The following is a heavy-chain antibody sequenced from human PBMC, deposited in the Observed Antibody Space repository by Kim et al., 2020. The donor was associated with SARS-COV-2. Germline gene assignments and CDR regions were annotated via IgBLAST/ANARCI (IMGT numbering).Heavy chain of an antibody. V-gene: IGHV3-73*01. J-gene: IGHJ4*02. CDR2: IRSKANSYAT. Sequence: GGSLRLSCAASGFTFSGSAMHWVRQASGKGLEWVGRIRSKANSYATAYAASVKGRFTISRDDSKNTAYLQMNSLKTEDTAVYYCTSNFLGYCSGGSCYSGDYWGQGTLVTVSS. CDR1: GFTFSGSA. CDR3: TSNFLGYCSGGSCYSGDY. D-gene: IGHD2-15*01.